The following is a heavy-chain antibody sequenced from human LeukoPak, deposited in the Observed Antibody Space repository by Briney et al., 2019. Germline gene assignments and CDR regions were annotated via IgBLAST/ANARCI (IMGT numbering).Heavy chain of an antibody. Sequence: PGGSLRLSCAASGFTFSSYSMNWVRQAPGRGLEWVSSITRSSNYIYYADLVKGRFTISRDNSKNTLYLQMNSLRAEDTAVYYCANSYYYGLDVWGKGTTVTISS. CDR2: ITRSSNYI. J-gene: IGHJ6*04. V-gene: IGHV3-21*04. CDR1: GFTFSSYS. CDR3: ANSYYYGLDV.